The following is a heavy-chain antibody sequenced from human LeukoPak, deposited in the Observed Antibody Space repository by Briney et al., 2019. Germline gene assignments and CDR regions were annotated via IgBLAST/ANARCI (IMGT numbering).Heavy chain of an antibody. V-gene: IGHV3-21*01. D-gene: IGHD3-9*01. J-gene: IGHJ4*02. CDR1: GFTFSSYS. CDR2: ISSSSSYI. CDR3: ARAGGLRYFTDY. Sequence: GGSLRLSCAASGFTFSSYSMNWVRQAPGKGLEWVSSISSSSSYIYYADSVKGRFTISRDNAKNSLYLQMNSLRAEDTAVYYCARAGGLRYFTDYWGQGTLVTVSS.